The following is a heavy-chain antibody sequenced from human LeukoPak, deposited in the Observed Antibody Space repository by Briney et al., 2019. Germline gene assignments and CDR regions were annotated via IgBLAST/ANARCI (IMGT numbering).Heavy chain of an antibody. Sequence: SETLSLTCAVCGGSISSGDYYWSWIRQPPGKGLEWIGYIYYSGSTNYNPSLKSRVTISVDTSKNQFSLKLSSVTAADTAVYYCARGPDYSYLDYWGQGTLVTVSS. CDR3: ARGPDYSYLDY. D-gene: IGHD4-11*01. CDR2: IYYSGST. V-gene: IGHV4-61*08. CDR1: GGSISSGDYY. J-gene: IGHJ4*02.